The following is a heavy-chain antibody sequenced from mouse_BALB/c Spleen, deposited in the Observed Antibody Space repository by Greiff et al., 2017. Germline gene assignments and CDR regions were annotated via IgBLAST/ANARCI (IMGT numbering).Heavy chain of an antibody. CDR1: GFNIKDTY. V-gene: IGHV14-3*02. J-gene: IGHJ3*01. D-gene: IGHD2-14*01. CDR3: ARSFYRYDAWFAD. Sequence: VQLQQSGAELVKPGASVKLSCTASGFNIKDTYMHWVKQRPEQGLEWIGRIDPANGNTKYDPKFQGKATITADTSSNTAYLQLSSLTSEDTAVYYCARSFYRYDAWFADWGQGTLVTVSA. CDR2: IDPANGNT.